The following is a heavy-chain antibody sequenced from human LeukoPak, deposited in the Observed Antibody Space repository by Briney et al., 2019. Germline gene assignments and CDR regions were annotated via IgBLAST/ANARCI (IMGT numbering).Heavy chain of an antibody. J-gene: IGHJ4*02. CDR3: AKDRKWSYYGFDN. Sequence: GGSLRLSCAASKFSFSDYAMHWVRQAPGKGLEWVALISHDGSNRYYVESAKGRFTISRDNSKNTLYLEMNSLRVEDTAVYYCAKDRKWSYYGFDNWGQGTLVIVSS. CDR2: ISHDGSNR. V-gene: IGHV3-30*18. D-gene: IGHD3-10*01. CDR1: KFSFSDYA.